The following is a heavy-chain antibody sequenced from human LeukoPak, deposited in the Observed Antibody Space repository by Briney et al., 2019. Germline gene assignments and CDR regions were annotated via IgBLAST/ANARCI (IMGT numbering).Heavy chain of an antibody. Sequence: ASVKVSCKASGYTFTGYYMHWVRPAPGQGLEWMGWINPNSGGTNYAQKFQGRVTMTRDTSIRTAYMELSRLRSDDTAVYYCARDYTIFGVGPEYYFDYWGQGTLVTVSS. CDR3: ARDYTIFGVGPEYYFDY. CDR2: INPNSGGT. CDR1: GYTFTGYY. D-gene: IGHD3-3*01. J-gene: IGHJ4*02. V-gene: IGHV1-2*02.